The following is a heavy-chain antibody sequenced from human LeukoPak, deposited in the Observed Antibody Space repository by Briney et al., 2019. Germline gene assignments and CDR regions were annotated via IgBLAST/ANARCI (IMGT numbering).Heavy chain of an antibody. V-gene: IGHV3-7*01. Sequence: PGGAPRLSCAAPGFSISNYWMKWVRQAPGKGVGWVANIKQDGSEKNYVDSVKGRFTISRDNAKNSLILQMNSLRDEDTAVYYCARGVWAPFDSWGQGTLVSVSS. CDR2: IKQDGSEK. CDR1: GFSISNYW. CDR3: ARGVWAPFDS. D-gene: IGHD7-27*01. J-gene: IGHJ4*02.